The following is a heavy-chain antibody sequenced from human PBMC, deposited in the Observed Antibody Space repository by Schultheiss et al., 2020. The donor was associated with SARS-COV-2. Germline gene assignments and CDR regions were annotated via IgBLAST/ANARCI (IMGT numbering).Heavy chain of an antibody. CDR2: ISWNSGSI. D-gene: IGHD3-10*01. V-gene: IGHV3-9*01. J-gene: IGHJ4*02. CDR3: AKDISPMVRGVISFDY. CDR1: GFTFDDYA. Sequence: GGSLRLSFAASGFTFDDYAMHWVRQAPGKGLEWVSGISWNSGSIGYADSVKGRFTISRDNAKNSLYLQMNSLRAEDTALYYCAKDISPMVRGVISFDYWGQGTLVTVSS.